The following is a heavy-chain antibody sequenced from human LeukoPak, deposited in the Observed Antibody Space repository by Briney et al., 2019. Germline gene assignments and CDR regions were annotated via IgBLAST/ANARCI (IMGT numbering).Heavy chain of an antibody. Sequence: GRSLRLSCAASGFTFSSYAMSWVRQAPGKGLEWVSAISGSGGSTYYADSVKGRFTISRDNSKNTLYLQMNSLRAEDTAVYYCAKEPTYCSSTSCFYFDYWGQGTLVTVSS. CDR3: AKEPTYCSSTSCFYFDY. V-gene: IGHV3-23*01. CDR2: ISGSGGST. D-gene: IGHD2-2*01. CDR1: GFTFSSYA. J-gene: IGHJ4*02.